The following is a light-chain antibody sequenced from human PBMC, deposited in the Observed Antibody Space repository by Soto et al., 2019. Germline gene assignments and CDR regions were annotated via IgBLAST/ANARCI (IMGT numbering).Light chain of an antibody. CDR2: DVS. Sequence: QSALTQPASVSGSPGQSITISCTGTSSDVGGYNYVSWYQHHPGKAPKLMIYDVSNRPSGVSNRFSGSKSGNTASLTISGLQPEDEADYHCSSYTTSNTRQIVLGTGTNSPS. CDR3: SSYTTSNTRQIV. J-gene: IGLJ1*01. V-gene: IGLV2-14*03. CDR1: SSDVGGYNY.